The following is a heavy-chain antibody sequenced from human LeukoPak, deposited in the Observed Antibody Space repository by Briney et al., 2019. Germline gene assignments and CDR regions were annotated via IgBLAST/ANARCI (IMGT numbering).Heavy chain of an antibody. V-gene: IGHV1-2*02. CDR3: ATGEVLWPSDPYYYYGMDV. CDR1: GYSFTGYY. Sequence: ASVKVSCKASGYSFTGYYMHWGRQAPGQGLEWMGWINPNSGGTNYAQKFQGRVTMTRDTSIGTAYMELSRLRSDDTAVYYCATGEVLWPSDPYYYYGMDVWGQGTTVTVSS. CDR2: INPNSGGT. D-gene: IGHD3-10*01. J-gene: IGHJ6*02.